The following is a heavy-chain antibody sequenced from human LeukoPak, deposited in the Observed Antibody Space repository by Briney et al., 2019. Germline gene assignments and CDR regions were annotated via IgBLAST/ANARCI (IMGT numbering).Heavy chain of an antibody. CDR2: ISGSGGST. V-gene: IGHV3-23*01. CDR3: AKDSSGWSEDY. D-gene: IGHD6-19*01. CDR1: GFTFSSYS. Sequence: PGGSLRLSCAASGFTFSSYSMAWVRQAPGKGLEWVSTISGSGGSTDYADSVKGRCSISRDNSKNTLYLQMNSLRVEDTAVYYCAKDSSGWSEDYWGQGTLVTVSS. J-gene: IGHJ4*02.